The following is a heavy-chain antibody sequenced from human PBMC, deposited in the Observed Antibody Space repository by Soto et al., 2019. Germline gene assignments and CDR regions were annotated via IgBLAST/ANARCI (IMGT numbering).Heavy chain of an antibody. D-gene: IGHD6-19*01. CDR2: IYPGDSDT. CDR1: GYRFTSYW. J-gene: IGHJ6*02. CDR3: ARSRRGAYSSGWYSPSGYYNYGIDV. Sequence: PGESLKISCKGSGYRFTSYWIGWVRQMPGKGLEWMGIIYPGDSDTRYSPSFQGQVTISVDKSISTAYLQWSSLKASDTAMYYCARSRRGAYSSGWYSPSGYYNYGIDVWGQGTKVTVSS. V-gene: IGHV5-51*01.